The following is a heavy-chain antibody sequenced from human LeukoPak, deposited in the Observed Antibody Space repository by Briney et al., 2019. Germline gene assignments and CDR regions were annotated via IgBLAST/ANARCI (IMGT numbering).Heavy chain of an antibody. J-gene: IGHJ4*02. D-gene: IGHD4-23*01. CDR1: GASVSTYY. Sequence: SETLSLTCNVSGASVSTYYWSWIRRPAGKGLEWIGRFYTGGGTDNNPSLKSRIATSVDSSKNQLSLKVTSVTAADTAVYYCARDGGPGNPLPRFDLWGQGTLVTVSS. V-gene: IGHV4-4*07. CDR2: FYTGGGT. CDR3: ARDGGPGNPLPRFDL.